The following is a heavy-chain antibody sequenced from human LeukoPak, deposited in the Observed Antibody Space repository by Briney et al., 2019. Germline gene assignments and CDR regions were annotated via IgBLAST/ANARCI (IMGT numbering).Heavy chain of an antibody. J-gene: IGHJ4*02. CDR3: ARATFDSRGYYYEGEY. CDR1: GGSLSGYY. Sequence: PSETLSLTCAVYGGSLSGYYWNWIRQSPGKGLEWTGEINHSGSTNYNPSLKSRVTISVDTSKNQFSLKLSSVTAADTAVYYCARATFDSRGYYYEGEYWGQGTLVTVSS. D-gene: IGHD3-22*01. CDR2: INHSGST. V-gene: IGHV4-34*01.